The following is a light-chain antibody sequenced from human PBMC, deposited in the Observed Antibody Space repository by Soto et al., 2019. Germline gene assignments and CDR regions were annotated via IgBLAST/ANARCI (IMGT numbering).Light chain of an antibody. J-gene: IGKJ5*01. CDR2: GAS. CDR3: QQRDSWPIT. CDR1: QSVDSY. Sequence: EIVLTQSPASLSLSPGERATLSSRASQSVDSYLVWYQQKPGQAPRLLIFGASNGATGIPARFSGSGSGTDFTLTINSLEPYDFAVYYCQQRDSWPITFGQGTRLEIK. V-gene: IGKV3-11*01.